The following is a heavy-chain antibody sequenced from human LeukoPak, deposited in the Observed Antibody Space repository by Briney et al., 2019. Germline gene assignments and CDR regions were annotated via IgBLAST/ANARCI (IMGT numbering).Heavy chain of an antibody. CDR3: ARGYSSGWYFGY. D-gene: IGHD6-19*01. CDR1: GFTVGSNT. CDR2: IYSGGST. V-gene: IGHV3-66*01. Sequence: PGGSLRLSCAASGFTVGSNTMSWVRQAPGKGLEWVSIIYSGGSTSYADSVKGRFTISRDNSKNTLYLQMNSLRTEDTAVYYCARGYSSGWYFGYWGQGILVTVSS. J-gene: IGHJ4*02.